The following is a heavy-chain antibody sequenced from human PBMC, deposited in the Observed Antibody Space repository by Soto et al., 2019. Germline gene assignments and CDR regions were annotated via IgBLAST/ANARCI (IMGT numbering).Heavy chain of an antibody. CDR1: GFSFSTYA. Sequence: GSLRLSCAVSGFSFSTYAMHWVRRAPGRGLEFVSVIAYHGSSSFYADSLKGRFTVSRDNSRNTLYLHMNNLRPEDSATYYCVKDRTPNWNYPGMDVWGQGTTVTVSS. J-gene: IGHJ6*02. CDR2: IAYHGSSS. V-gene: IGHV3-64D*08. CDR3: VKDRTPNWNYPGMDV. D-gene: IGHD2-15*01.